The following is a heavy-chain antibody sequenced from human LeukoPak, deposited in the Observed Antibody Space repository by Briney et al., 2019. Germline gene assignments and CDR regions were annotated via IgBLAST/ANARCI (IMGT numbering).Heavy chain of an antibody. D-gene: IGHD3-10*01. CDR1: GFIFNSYG. CDR3: AKDLPEYYGSGSYGFDY. Sequence: PGKSLRLSCEASGFIFNSYGMHWVRQAPGKGLEWLAFIWYDGNKEYYGDSVKGRFTISRDNSKNTLYLQMNSLRADDTAVYYCAKDLPEYYGSGSYGFDYWGQGTLVTVSS. CDR2: IWYDGNKE. J-gene: IGHJ4*02. V-gene: IGHV3-30*02.